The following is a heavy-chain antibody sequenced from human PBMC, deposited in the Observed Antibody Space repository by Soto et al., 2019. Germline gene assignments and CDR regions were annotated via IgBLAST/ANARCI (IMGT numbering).Heavy chain of an antibody. V-gene: IGHV3-43*01. CDR2: ISWDGGST. CDR3: AKGRYYYYYGMDV. J-gene: IGHJ6*02. CDR1: GFTFDDYT. Sequence: GGSLRLSCAASGFTFDDYTMHWVRQAPGKGLEWVSLISWDGGSTYYADSVKGRFTISRDNSKNSLYLQMNSLRTEDTALYYCAKGRYYYYYGMDVWGQGTTVTVSS.